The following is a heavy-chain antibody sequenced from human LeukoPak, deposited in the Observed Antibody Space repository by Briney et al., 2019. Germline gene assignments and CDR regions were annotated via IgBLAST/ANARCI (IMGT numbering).Heavy chain of an antibody. Sequence: ASVKVSCKVSGYTLTELSMHWVRQAPGKGLEWMGGFDPGDGGTIYAQKFQGRVTMTEDTSTDTAYMELSSLRSEDTAVYYCATPILTGYSNYYFDYWGQGTLVTVSS. D-gene: IGHD3-9*01. CDR1: GYTLTELS. CDR3: ATPILTGYSNYYFDY. V-gene: IGHV1-24*01. CDR2: FDPGDGGT. J-gene: IGHJ4*02.